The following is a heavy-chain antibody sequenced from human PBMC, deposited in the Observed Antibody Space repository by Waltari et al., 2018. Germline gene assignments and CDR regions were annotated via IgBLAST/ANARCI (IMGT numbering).Heavy chain of an antibody. CDR1: GGTFSSYA. CDR3: AREVNSNYLGAENYYYYGMDV. Sequence: QVQLVQSGAEVKKPGSSVKVSCKASGGTFSSYAISWVRHAPGQGLDWMGGIIPIFGTANYAQKFQGRVTITADESTSTAYMELSSLRSEDTAVYYCAREVNSNYLGAENYYYYGMDVWGQGTTVTVSS. CDR2: IIPIFGTA. V-gene: IGHV1-69*01. J-gene: IGHJ6*02. D-gene: IGHD4-4*01.